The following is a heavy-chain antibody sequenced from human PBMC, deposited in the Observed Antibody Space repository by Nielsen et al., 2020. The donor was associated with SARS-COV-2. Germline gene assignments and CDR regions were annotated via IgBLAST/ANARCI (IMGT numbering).Heavy chain of an antibody. V-gene: IGHV4-59*13. CDR2: IYYSGNT. CDR1: GFTFSSYE. Sequence: GSLRLSCAASGFTFSSYEMNWVRQPPGKGLEWIGNIYYSGNTNYNPSLKSRVTISLDTSKNQFSLALTSVTAADTAVYYCVRATIFGVAFIDRWGQGALVTVSS. CDR3: VRATIFGVAFIDR. D-gene: IGHD3-3*01. J-gene: IGHJ5*02.